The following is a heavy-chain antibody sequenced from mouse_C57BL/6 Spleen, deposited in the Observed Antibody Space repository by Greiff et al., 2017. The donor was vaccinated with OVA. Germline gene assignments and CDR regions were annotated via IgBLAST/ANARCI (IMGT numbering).Heavy chain of an antibody. V-gene: IGHV1-53*01. J-gene: IGHJ3*01. Sequence: QVHVKQPGTELVKPGASVKLSCKASGYTFTSYWMHWVKQRPGQGLEWIGNINPSNGGTNYNEKFKSKATLTVDKSSSTAYMQLSSLTSEDSAVYYCAPIYYGYDGFAYWGQGTLVTVSA. CDR1: GYTFTSYW. CDR2: INPSNGGT. D-gene: IGHD2-2*01. CDR3: APIYYGYDGFAY.